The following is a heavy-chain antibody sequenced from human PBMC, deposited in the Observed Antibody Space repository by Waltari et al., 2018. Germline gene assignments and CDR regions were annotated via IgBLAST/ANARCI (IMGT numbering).Heavy chain of an antibody. V-gene: IGHV3-48*04. J-gene: IGHJ4*02. CDR1: GFTFSSYS. CDR3: ARDMDVGVGVGYFDY. CDR2: ISSSSTI. D-gene: IGHD3-3*01. Sequence: EVQLVESGGGLVQPGGSLRLSCAASGFTFSSYSMNWVRQAPGKGLEWVSYISSSSTIYYADSVKGRFTISRDNAKNSLYLQMNSLRAEDTAVYYCARDMDVGVGVGYFDYWGQGTLVTVSS.